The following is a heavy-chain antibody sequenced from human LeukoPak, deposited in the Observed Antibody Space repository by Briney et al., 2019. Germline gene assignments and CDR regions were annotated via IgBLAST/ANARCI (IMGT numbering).Heavy chain of an antibody. CDR2: IYYSGST. J-gene: IGHJ4*02. CDR1: GGSISSGGYY. V-gene: IGHV4-31*03. CDR3: ARGDYEIDY. D-gene: IGHD4-17*01. Sequence: SETLSLTCTVSGGSISSGGYYWSWIRQHPGKGLESIGYIYYSGSTYYTPSLKSRLTISVDTSKNLFSLKLSSVTAADTAVYYCARGDYEIDYWGQGTLVTVSS.